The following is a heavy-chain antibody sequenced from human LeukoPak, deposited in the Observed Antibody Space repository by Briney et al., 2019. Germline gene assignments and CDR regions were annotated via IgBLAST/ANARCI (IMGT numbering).Heavy chain of an antibody. CDR2: INHSGST. CDR3: TAMGTNWFDP. D-gene: IGHD5-18*01. Sequence: GSLRLSCAASGFTFSDYYMSWIRQAPGKGLEWIGEINHSGSTNYNPSLKSRVTISVDTSKNQFSLKLSSVTAADTAVYYCTAMGTNWFDPWGQGTLVTVSS. V-gene: IGHV4-34*08. J-gene: IGHJ5*02. CDR1: GFTFSDYY.